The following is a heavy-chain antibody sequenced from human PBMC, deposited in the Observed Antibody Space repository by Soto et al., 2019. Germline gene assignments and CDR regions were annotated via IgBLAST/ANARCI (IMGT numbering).Heavy chain of an antibody. D-gene: IGHD5-12*01. CDR2: IYWDDDK. Sequence: QITLKESGPTLVKPTQTLTLTCTFSGFSLSTSGVGVGWIRQPPGKALEWLALIYWDDDKRYSPSLKSRLTITTDPPKNQVVLTMTHRDPVDTATYYCAHRQVATPFDYWGQGTLVTVSS. CDR1: GFSLSTSGVG. V-gene: IGHV2-5*02. J-gene: IGHJ4*02. CDR3: AHRQVATPFDY.